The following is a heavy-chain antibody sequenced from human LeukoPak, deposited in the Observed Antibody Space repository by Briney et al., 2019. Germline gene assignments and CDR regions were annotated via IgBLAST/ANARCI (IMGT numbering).Heavy chain of an antibody. CDR1: GGSISSYY. J-gene: IGHJ5*02. CDR3: ARQNVDTAMVSP. D-gene: IGHD5-18*01. Sequence: SETLSLTCTVSGGSISSYYWSWIRQPPGKGLEWIGYIYYSGSTNYNPSLKSRVTISVDTSKDQFSLKLSSVTAADTAVYYCARQNVDTAMVSPWGQGTLVTVSS. CDR2: IYYSGST. V-gene: IGHV4-59*08.